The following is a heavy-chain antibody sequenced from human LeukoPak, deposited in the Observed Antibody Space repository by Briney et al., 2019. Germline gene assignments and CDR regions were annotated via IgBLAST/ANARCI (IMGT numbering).Heavy chain of an antibody. CDR2: ISYDGSNK. V-gene: IGHV3-30*18. Sequence: TGRSLRLSCAASRFTFSSYGMHWVRQAPGKGLEWVAVISYDGSNKYYADSVKGRFTISRDNSKNTLYLQMNSLRAEDTAVYYCAKDQGDYGVNFQHWGQGTLVTVSS. CDR1: RFTFSSYG. CDR3: AKDQGDYGVNFQH. J-gene: IGHJ1*01. D-gene: IGHD4-17*01.